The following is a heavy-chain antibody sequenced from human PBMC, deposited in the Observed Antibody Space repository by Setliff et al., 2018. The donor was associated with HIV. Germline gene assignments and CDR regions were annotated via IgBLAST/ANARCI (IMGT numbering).Heavy chain of an antibody. CDR3: ARSCRSSGYCHFDY. CDR1: GYTFTGYY. D-gene: IGHD3-22*01. Sequence: ASVKVSCKTSGYTFTGYYVHWVRPAPGQGLEWMGWIGTYNGDTNYAQKFRGRVTMTRDTSISTGYMEVYRLRSDDTAVHFCARSCRSSGYCHFDYWGQGTLVTVSS. V-gene: IGHV1-2*02. J-gene: IGHJ4*02. CDR2: IGTYNGDT.